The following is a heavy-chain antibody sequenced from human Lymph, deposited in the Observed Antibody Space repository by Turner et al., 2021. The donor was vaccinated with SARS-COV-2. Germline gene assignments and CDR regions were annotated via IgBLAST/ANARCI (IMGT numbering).Heavy chain of an antibody. Sequence: QVQLVHSGAEVKKPGASVKVSCKAPGYTFTSYDINWVRQDTGQGLEWMGWMNPNSGNTGYAQKFQGRVTMTRNTSKSTAYMELSSLRSEDTAVYYCARGRYSGGGMDVWGQGTTVTVSS. CDR1: GYTFTSYD. V-gene: IGHV1-8*02. CDR2: MNPNSGNT. J-gene: IGHJ6*02. CDR3: ARGRYSGGGMDV. D-gene: IGHD1-26*01.